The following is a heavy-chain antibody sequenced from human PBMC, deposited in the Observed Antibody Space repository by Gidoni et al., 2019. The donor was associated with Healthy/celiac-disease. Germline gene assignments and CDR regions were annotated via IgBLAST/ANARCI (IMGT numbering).Heavy chain of an antibody. V-gene: IGHV3-21*01. Sequence: EVQLVESGGGLVKPGGSLRLSCAASGFTFSSYSMTWVRQAPGKGLEWVSSISSSSSYIYYADSVKGRFTISRDNAKNSLYLQMNSLRAEDTAVYYCASSYDYGDYVGGTSFKFDYWGQGTLVTVSS. D-gene: IGHD4-17*01. CDR2: ISSSSSYI. J-gene: IGHJ4*02. CDR3: ASSYDYGDYVGGTSFKFDY. CDR1: GFTFSSYS.